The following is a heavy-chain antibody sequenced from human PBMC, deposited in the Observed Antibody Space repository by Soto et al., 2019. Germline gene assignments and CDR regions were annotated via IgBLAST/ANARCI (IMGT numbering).Heavy chain of an antibody. CDR2: INHSGST. V-gene: IGHV4-34*01. D-gene: IGHD3-3*01. J-gene: IGHJ5*02. CDR1: GGSFSGYY. CDR3: ARGPRGYDFWSGYANPKYNWFDP. Sequence: SSETLSLTCAVYGGSFSGYYGSWIRQPPGKGLEWIGEINHSGSTNYNPSLKSRVTISVDTSKNQFSLKLSSVTAADTAVYYCARGPRGYDFWSGYANPKYNWFDPWGQGTLVTVSS.